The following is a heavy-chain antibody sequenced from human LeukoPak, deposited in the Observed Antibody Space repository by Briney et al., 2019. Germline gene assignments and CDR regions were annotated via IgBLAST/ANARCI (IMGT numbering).Heavy chain of an antibody. CDR1: GGSFSGYY. CDR3: ARGPGCSSTSCYVYYYGMDV. Sequence: SETLSLTCAVYGGSFSGYYWSWIRQPPGKGLEWIAEINHSGRTNYNPSLKSRVTISVDTSKNQFSLKLSSVTAADTAVYYCARGPGCSSTSCYVYYYGMDVWGKGTTVTVSS. V-gene: IGHV4-34*01. J-gene: IGHJ6*04. D-gene: IGHD2-2*01. CDR2: INHSGRT.